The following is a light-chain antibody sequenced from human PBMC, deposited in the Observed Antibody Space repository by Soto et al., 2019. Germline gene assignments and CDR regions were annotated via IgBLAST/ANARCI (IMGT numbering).Light chain of an antibody. V-gene: IGKV4-1*01. Sequence: DIVMTQSPDSLAVSLGERATINCKSSQSVLYSSNNKNYLAWYQQKPGQPPKLLIYWASIRESGVPDRFSGSGSGTDFTLTISSLQAEDVAVYYCQQYYSTPNTFGQGTKVEIK. CDR1: QSVLYSSNNKNY. CDR2: WAS. CDR3: QQYYSTPNT. J-gene: IGKJ2*01.